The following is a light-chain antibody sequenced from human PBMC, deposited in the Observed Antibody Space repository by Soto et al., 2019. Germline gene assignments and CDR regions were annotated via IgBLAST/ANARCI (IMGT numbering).Light chain of an antibody. CDR3: QQYGSSPFT. CDR2: GAS. J-gene: IGKJ3*01. CDR1: QTVSNIY. V-gene: IGKV3-20*01. Sequence: EIVFTQTPGTLSLSPGERATLSCRASQTVSNIYLAWYQQKPGQAPRLLIYGASNRGTGIPDRFSGSGSGTDFTLTISRLEPEDFAVYYCQQYGSSPFTFGPGTTVDIK.